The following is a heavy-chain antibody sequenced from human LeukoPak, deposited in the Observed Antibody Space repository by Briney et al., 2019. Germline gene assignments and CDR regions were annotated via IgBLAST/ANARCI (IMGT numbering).Heavy chain of an antibody. D-gene: IGHD2-21*01. Sequence: SETLSLTCTVSGGSLSGFYWSWVRQPPGKGLECIGYIHYSGSTNYVPSLKSRARISLDTSKNQFSLSLNSVTAADTAVYYCARLGLRIETQSIPDYWGLGTLVTVSS. CDR3: ARLGLRIETQSIPDY. V-gene: IGHV4-59*08. CDR1: GGSLSGFY. CDR2: IHYSGST. J-gene: IGHJ4*02.